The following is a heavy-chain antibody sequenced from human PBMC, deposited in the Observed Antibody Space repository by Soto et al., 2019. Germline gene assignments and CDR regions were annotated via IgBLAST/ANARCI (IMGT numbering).Heavy chain of an antibody. D-gene: IGHD3-16*01. CDR2: TSYDGNNK. CDR3: ARGGTTGGFDL. J-gene: IGHJ4*02. V-gene: IGHV3-30*19. CDR1: GFRFKSFV. Sequence: QVQLVESGGGVVQPGTSLRLSCAASGFRFKSFVMHWVRQAPGKGLEWVAFTSYDGNNKDYGDSVKGRFTVSRDNSQNTLHLQMASLRPEDRALYYCARGGTTGGFDLWGQGTLVSVSS.